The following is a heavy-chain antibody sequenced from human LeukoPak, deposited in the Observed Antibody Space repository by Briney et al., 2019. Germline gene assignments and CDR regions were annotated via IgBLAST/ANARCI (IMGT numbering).Heavy chain of an antibody. CDR1: GGSISSYY. J-gene: IGHJ4*02. Sequence: SETLSLTCTVSGGSISSYYWSWIRQPPGKGLEWIGYIYYSGSTNYNPSLKSRVAISVDTSKNQFSLKLSSVTAADTAVYYCARGYCSGGSCYSYYFDYWGQGTLVTVSS. CDR2: IYYSGST. CDR3: ARGYCSGGSCYSYYFDY. V-gene: IGHV4-59*01. D-gene: IGHD2-15*01.